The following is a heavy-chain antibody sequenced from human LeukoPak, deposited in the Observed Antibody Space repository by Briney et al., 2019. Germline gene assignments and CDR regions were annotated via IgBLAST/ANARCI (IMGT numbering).Heavy chain of an antibody. CDR2: ISNNGGYT. Sequence: GGSLRLSCAASGFTFSSSAMSWVRQAPGKGLEWVSAISNNGGYTYYADSVQGRFTISRDSSKNTMYLQMSSLRAEDTAVYYCAKGFRGYYYDSRGNYFDYWGQGTLVTVSS. CDR3: AKGFRGYYYDSRGNYFDY. J-gene: IGHJ4*02. CDR1: GFTFSSSA. D-gene: IGHD3-22*01. V-gene: IGHV3-23*01.